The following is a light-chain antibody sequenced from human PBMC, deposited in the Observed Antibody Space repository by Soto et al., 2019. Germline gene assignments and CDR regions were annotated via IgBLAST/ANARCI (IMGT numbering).Light chain of an antibody. V-gene: IGKV1-12*02. CDR1: QTISSW. CDR2: GAS. J-gene: IGKJ1*01. CDR3: QQSNSFPWT. Sequence: IQMTQSPSTLPGSFVARLPITCRASQTISSWSAWYQQKPGKAPNLLIYGASSLQSGVPSRFSGSGSGTDFTLTISSRQPEDVATDYCQQSNSFPWTFGQGTKVDIK.